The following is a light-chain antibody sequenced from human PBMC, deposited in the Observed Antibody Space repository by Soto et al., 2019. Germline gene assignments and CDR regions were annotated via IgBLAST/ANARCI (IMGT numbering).Light chain of an antibody. CDR1: QTVSRY. Sequence: DIQLIPSPSSLAGSVGYTGTITLRASQTVSRYLNWYQQKSGTAPKLLIYAASTLHTGVPSRFSGRGSGTDFTLTINNLQREDFADYFCQQTYSNLWTFGQGTKVDIK. V-gene: IGKV1-39*01. CDR3: QQTYSNLWT. J-gene: IGKJ1*01. CDR2: AAS.